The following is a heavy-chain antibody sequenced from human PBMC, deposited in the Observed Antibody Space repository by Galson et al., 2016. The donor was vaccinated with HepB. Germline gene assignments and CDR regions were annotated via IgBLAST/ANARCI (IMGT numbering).Heavy chain of an antibody. CDR1: RFTFNTYG. D-gene: IGHD6-13*01. CDR2: IWNDGSNK. CDR3: AREAIAAAGTHDAFDI. J-gene: IGHJ3*02. Sequence: SLRLSCAASRFTFNTYGMHWVRQAPGKGLEWVAVIWNDGSNKYYADSVKGRFTISRDNPKNTVYLQMNSLRAEDTAVYYCAREAIAAAGTHDAFDIWGQGTMVTVCS. V-gene: IGHV3-33*01.